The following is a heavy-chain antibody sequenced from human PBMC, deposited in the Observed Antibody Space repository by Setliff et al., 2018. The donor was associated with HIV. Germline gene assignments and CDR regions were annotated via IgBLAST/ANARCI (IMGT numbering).Heavy chain of an antibody. D-gene: IGHD1-1*01. J-gene: IGHJ4*02. CDR1: GYTFTDYY. Sequence: GASVKVSCKTSGYTFTDYYIHWVRQAPGQGLEWMGRINPNSGVTNYTQKFQGRVAMTRDTSINAVYMELNSLRPDDTALYYCASARIPTGGTSTSFDYWGQGALVTVSS. V-gene: IGHV1-2*06. CDR3: ASARIPTGGTSTSFDY. CDR2: INPNSGVT.